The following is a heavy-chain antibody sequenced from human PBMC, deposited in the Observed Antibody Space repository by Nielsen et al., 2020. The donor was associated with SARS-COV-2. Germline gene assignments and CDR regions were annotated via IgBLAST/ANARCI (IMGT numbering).Heavy chain of an antibody. CDR1: GGSISSGDYY. V-gene: IGHV4-30-4*01. CDR2: IYYSGST. Sequence: SETLSLTCTVSGGSISSGDYYWSWIRQPPGKGLEWIGYIYYSGSTYYNPSLKSRVTISVDTSKNQFSLTLTSVTAADTAIYYCARGGTYPFDNWGQGILVTVSS. CDR3: ARGGTYPFDN. D-gene: IGHD1-26*01. J-gene: IGHJ4*02.